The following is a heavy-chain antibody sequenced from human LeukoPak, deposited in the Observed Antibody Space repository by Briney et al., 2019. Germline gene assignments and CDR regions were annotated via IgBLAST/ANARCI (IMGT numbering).Heavy chain of an antibody. CDR1: GYTFTSYD. V-gene: IGHV1-8*01. Sequence: ASVKISCKASGYTFTSYDINWMRQATGQGLEWMGWMSPNSGNTGYAQKFQGRVTMTRDTSISTAYMELSRLRSDDTAVYYCAREVNYYDSSGYLYYWGQGTLVTVSS. CDR3: AREVNYYDSSGYLYY. J-gene: IGHJ4*02. D-gene: IGHD3-22*01. CDR2: MSPNSGNT.